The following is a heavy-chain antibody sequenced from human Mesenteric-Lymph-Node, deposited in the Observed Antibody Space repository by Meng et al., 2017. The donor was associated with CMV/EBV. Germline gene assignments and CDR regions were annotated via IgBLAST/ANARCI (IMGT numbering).Heavy chain of an antibody. D-gene: IGHD3-22*01. Sequence: ASVKVSCKASGYTFTGYYMYWVRQATGQGLEWMGWMNPNSGNTGYAQKFQGRVTITRNTSISTAYMELSSLRSEDTAVYYCAREAYYYDSSGYYYGWFDPWGQGTLVTVSS. CDR2: MNPNSGNT. J-gene: IGHJ5*02. CDR1: GYTFTGYY. V-gene: IGHV1-8*03. CDR3: AREAYYYDSSGYYYGWFDP.